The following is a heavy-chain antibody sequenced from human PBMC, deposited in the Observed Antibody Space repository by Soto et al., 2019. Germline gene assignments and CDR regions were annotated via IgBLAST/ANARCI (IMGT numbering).Heavy chain of an antibody. Sequence: ASVKVSCKASGYTFTGYYMHWVRQAPGQGLEWMGWINPNSGGTNYAQKFQGRVTMTRDTSISTAYMELSRLRSDDTAVYYCARDGRMWSVAGSHLFPNWYFNLWGRGTLVTVSS. CDR2: INPNSGGT. D-gene: IGHD6-19*01. CDR1: GYTFTGYY. CDR3: ARDGRMWSVAGSHLFPNWYFNL. J-gene: IGHJ2*01. V-gene: IGHV1-2*02.